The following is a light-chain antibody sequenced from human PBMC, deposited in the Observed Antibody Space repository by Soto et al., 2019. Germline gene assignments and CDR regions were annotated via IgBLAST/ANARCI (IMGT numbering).Light chain of an antibody. J-gene: IGKJ1*01. CDR1: QSVRSNF. CDR3: QQYDKSPRT. V-gene: IGKV3-20*01. CDR2: ATS. Sequence: EIVLTQSPGTLSLSLGERATLSCRASQSVRSNFLAWYQQKPGQAPRLLIYATSSRATGIPDRFSGSGAGTDFTLTVNRLEPEDFAVYYCQQYDKSPRTFGQGTKVEIK.